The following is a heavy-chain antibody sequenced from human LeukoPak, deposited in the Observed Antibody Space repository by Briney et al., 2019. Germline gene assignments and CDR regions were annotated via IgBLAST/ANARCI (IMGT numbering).Heavy chain of an antibody. D-gene: IGHD1-26*01. CDR2: IYYSGST. J-gene: IGHJ6*02. Sequence: SETLSLTCTVSGGSISSYYWSWIRQPLGKGLEWIGYIYYSGSTNYNPSLKSRVTISVDTSKNQFSLKLSSVTAADTAVYYCARDLRVLRQYSGSYYYYGMDVWGQGTTVTVSS. CDR1: GGSISSYY. V-gene: IGHV4-59*01. CDR3: ARDLRVLRQYSGSYYYYGMDV.